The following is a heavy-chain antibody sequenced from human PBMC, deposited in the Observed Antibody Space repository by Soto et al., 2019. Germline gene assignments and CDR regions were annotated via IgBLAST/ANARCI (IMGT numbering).Heavy chain of an antibody. J-gene: IGHJ2*01. CDR2: INPNSGGT. V-gene: IGHV1-2*04. Sequence: ASVKVSCKASGYTFTGYYMHWVRQAPGQGLEWMGWINPNSGGTNYAQKFQGWVTMTRDTSISTAYTELSSLRSEDTAVYYCAQTLGLAVAGPGRFDLWGRGTLVTVSS. D-gene: IGHD6-19*01. CDR1: GYTFTGYY. CDR3: AQTLGLAVAGPGRFDL.